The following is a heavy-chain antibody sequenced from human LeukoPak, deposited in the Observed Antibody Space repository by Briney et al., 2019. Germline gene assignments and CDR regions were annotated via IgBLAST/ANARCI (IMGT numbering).Heavy chain of an antibody. CDR2: IYYSGST. V-gene: IGHV4-59*01. CDR1: GGSISSYY. CDR3: ARHPFQYYYDSSGLNAFDI. J-gene: IGHJ3*02. Sequence: SETLSLTCTVSGGSISSYYWSWIRQPPGKGLEWIGYIYYSGSTNYNPSLKSRVTISVDTSKNQFSLKLSSVTAADTAVYYCARHPFQYYYDSSGLNAFDIWGQGTMVTVSS. D-gene: IGHD3-22*01.